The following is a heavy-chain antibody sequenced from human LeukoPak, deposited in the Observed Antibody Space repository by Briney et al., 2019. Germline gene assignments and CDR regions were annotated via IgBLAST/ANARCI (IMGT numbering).Heavy chain of an antibody. CDR2: INPSGGST. J-gene: IGHJ4*02. V-gene: IGHV1-46*01. D-gene: IGHD3-22*01. Sequence: ASVTVSFKASGYTFTSYYMHWVRQAPGQGLEWMGIINPSGGSTSYAQKFQGRVTMTRDTSTSTVYMELSSLRSEDTAVYYCARGPSAMIVVVPLDYWGQGTLVTVSS. CDR1: GYTFTSYY. CDR3: ARGPSAMIVVVPLDY.